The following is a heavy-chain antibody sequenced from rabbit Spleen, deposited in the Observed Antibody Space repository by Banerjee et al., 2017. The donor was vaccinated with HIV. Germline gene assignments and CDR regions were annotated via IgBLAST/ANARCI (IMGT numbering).Heavy chain of an antibody. CDR2: IYTGNGKN. CDR3: ARDTSSSFSSYGMDL. CDR1: GFSYSSGYD. J-gene: IGHJ6*01. D-gene: IGHD1-1*01. Sequence: VESGGGLVKPGASLTLICTASGFSYSSGYDMSWVRQAPGKGLEWIGFIYTGNGKNYFASWAKGRFTISKTSSTTVTLHMTSLTAADTATYFCARDTSSSFSSYGMDLWGPGTLVTVS. V-gene: IGHV1S40*01.